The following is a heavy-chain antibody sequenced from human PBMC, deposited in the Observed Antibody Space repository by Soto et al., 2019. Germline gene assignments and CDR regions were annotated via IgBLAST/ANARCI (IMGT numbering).Heavy chain of an antibody. CDR2: INHSGST. J-gene: IGHJ4*02. V-gene: IGHV4-34*01. CDR3: ARGSAGGYSYSNLEY. D-gene: IGHD2-15*01. Sequence: SETLSLTCAVYGGSFSGYYWSWIRQPPGKGLEWIGEINHSGSTNYNPSLKSRVTISVDTSKNQFSLKLSSVTAADTAVYYCARGSAGGYSYSNLEYLGQGTPVTVSS. CDR1: GGSFSGYY.